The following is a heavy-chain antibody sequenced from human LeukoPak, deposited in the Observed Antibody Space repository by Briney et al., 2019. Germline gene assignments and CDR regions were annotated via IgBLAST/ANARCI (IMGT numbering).Heavy chain of an antibody. CDR2: MNPNSGNT. D-gene: IGHD6-19*01. Sequence: ASVKVSCEASGYTFTSYDINWVRQATGQGLEWMGWMNPNSGNTGYAQKFQGRVTMTRNTSISTAYMELSSLRSEDTAVYYCARGFSDSSGWYWHYYYYMDVWGKGTTVTVSS. V-gene: IGHV1-8*01. CDR1: GYTFTSYD. J-gene: IGHJ6*03. CDR3: ARGFSDSSGWYWHYYYYMDV.